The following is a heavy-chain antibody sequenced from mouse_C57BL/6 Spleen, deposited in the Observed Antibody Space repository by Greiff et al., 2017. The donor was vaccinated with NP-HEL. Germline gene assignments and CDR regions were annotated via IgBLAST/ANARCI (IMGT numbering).Heavy chain of an antibody. J-gene: IGHJ4*01. D-gene: IGHD2-1*01. CDR3: ARGVYYGAMDY. Sequence: QVQLQQSGPELVKPGASVKISCKASGYAFSSSWMNWVKQRPGKGLEWIGRIYPGDGDTNYNGKFKGKATLTADKSSSTAYRQLSSLTSEDSAVYFCARGVYYGAMDYWGQGTSVTVSS. V-gene: IGHV1-82*01. CDR2: IYPGDGDT. CDR1: GYAFSSSW.